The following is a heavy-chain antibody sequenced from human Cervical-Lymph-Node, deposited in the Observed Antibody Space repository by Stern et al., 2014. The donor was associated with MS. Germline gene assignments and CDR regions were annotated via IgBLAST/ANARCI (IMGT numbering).Heavy chain of an antibody. V-gene: IGHV1-69*01. CDR3: ASGTRSSWYFDF. CDR1: GGTFSSDA. D-gene: IGHD6-13*01. J-gene: IGHJ4*02. Sequence: QVQLVQSGAEGKKPGSSMKVSCKASGGTFSSDAIGWVRQAPGQGLEWMGGIIPIFETANYAQKFQGRVTITADQSTKTAYLELNSLTSGDTAMYFCASGTRSSWYFDFWGQGTLVTVST. CDR2: IIPIFETA.